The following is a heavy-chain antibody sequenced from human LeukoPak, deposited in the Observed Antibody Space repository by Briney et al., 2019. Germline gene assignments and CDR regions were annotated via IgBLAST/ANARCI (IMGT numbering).Heavy chain of an antibody. CDR2: IYSGGST. CDR1: GFTVSSNY. Sequence: GGSLRLSCAASGFTVSSNYMSWVRRTPGKGLEWVSVIYSGGSTYYADSVKGRFTISRDNSKNTLYLQMNSLRAEDTAVYYCARGGATVGRGAFDIWGQGTMVTVSS. D-gene: IGHD4-23*01. V-gene: IGHV3-53*01. J-gene: IGHJ3*02. CDR3: ARGGATVGRGAFDI.